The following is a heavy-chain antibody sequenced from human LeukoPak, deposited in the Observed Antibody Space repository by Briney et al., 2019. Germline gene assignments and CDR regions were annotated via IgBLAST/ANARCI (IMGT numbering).Heavy chain of an antibody. CDR2: IRYDGSNK. CDR3: ARDKSSAKAQFEH. V-gene: IGHV3-30*02. D-gene: IGHD6-25*01. J-gene: IGHJ4*02. CDR1: GVTFSSYR. Sequence: GGSLSLSCAVSGVTFSSYRRRWIRQAPGKGLEWVAFIRYDGSNKYYADSVKGRFTISRDNSKNTVNLQMNSLSAEDTAVYYCARDKSSAKAQFEHWGQGTLVTVSS.